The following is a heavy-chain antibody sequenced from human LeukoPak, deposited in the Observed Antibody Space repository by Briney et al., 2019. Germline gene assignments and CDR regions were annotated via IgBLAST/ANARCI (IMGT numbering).Heavy chain of an antibody. D-gene: IGHD2-2*01. CDR3: AKDYSRGRAYQLLLDY. J-gene: IGHJ4*02. CDR1: GFTFSSYA. CDR2: TSGSGGST. Sequence: GGSLRLSCAASGFTFSSYAMSWVRQAPGKGLEWVSATSGSGGSTYYADSVKGRFTISRDNSKNTLYLQMNSLRAEDTAVYYCAKDYSRGRAYQLLLDYWGQGTLVTVSS. V-gene: IGHV3-23*01.